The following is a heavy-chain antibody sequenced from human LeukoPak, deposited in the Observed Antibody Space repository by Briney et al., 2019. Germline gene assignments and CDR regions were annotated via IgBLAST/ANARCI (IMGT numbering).Heavy chain of an antibody. V-gene: IGHV3-23*01. J-gene: IGHJ3*02. CDR2: ISVSGGST. Sequence: GGSLRLSCAASGFTFSNYAMSWVRQAPGKGLEWVSVISVSGGSTYYADSVKGRFTISRDNSKSTLYLQMNSLRAEDTAVYFCAGKNTQDAFDIWGQGTMVTVSS. D-gene: IGHD2-15*01. CDR1: GFTFSNYA. CDR3: AGKNTQDAFDI.